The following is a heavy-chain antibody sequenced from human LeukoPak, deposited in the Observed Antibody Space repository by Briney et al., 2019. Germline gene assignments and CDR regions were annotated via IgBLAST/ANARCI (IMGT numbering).Heavy chain of an antibody. CDR2: IIPILGIA. CDR3: ARPGDMIVVVRGGYDAFDI. CDR1: GGTFSSYA. V-gene: IGHV1-69*04. J-gene: IGHJ3*02. Sequence: SVKVSCKASGGTFSSYAISWVRQAPGQGLEWMGRIIPILGIANYAQKFQGRVTITADKSTSTAYMELSSLRSEDTAVYYCARPGDMIVVVRGGYDAFDIWGQGTMVTVSS. D-gene: IGHD3-22*01.